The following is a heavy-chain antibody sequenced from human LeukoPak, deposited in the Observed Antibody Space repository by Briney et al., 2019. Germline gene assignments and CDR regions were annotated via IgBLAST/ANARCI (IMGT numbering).Heavy chain of an antibody. J-gene: IGHJ4*02. CDR2: IRYGGSSK. CDR1: GFTFSNYG. D-gene: IGHD6-6*01. CDR3: ANRGYSSSSGDFDY. Sequence: PGGSLRLSCATSGFTFSNYGMHWVRQAPGKGLEWVAFIRYGGSSKYYADSVKGRFTISRDNSKNTLYLQMNSLRAEDTAVYYCANRGYSSSSGDFDYWGQGTLVTVSS. V-gene: IGHV3-30*02.